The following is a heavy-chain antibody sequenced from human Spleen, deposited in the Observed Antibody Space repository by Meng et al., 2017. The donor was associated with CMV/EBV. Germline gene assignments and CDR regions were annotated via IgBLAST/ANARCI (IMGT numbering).Heavy chain of an antibody. D-gene: IGHD2-15*01. Sequence: GESLKISCAASGFTFSSYTMHWVRQAPGKGLEWVAFIWYDGSNQYYADSVKGRFTISRDNSKNTLFLQLNSLRAEDTAVYYCAKDLGGSGAPDYWGQGTLVTVSS. CDR2: IWYDGSNQ. CDR1: GFTFSSYT. V-gene: IGHV3-30*02. J-gene: IGHJ4*02. CDR3: AKDLGGSGAPDY.